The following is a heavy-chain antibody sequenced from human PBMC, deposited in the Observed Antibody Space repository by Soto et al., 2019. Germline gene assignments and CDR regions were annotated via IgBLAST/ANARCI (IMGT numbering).Heavy chain of an antibody. D-gene: IGHD3-10*01. CDR2: VNVDSGAT. CDR1: EYTFTDYC. V-gene: IGHV1-2*02. CDR3: VRDHSPMTSGRAGRDWFDP. Sequence: QVHLVQSGTEVKMPGASVKVSCKASEYTFTDYCLHWVRQAPGQKFEWVGWVNVDSGATNYGHNFHGRVAMTRDTSIITAYMELNGLTSDDTGIYYCVRDHSPMTSGRAGRDWFDPWGQGTLVIVSS. J-gene: IGHJ5*02.